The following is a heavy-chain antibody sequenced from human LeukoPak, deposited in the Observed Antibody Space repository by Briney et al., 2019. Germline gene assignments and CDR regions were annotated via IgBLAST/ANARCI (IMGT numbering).Heavy chain of an antibody. CDR2: IDPSDSYT. CDR3: ARQYCSGGSCYPNWFDP. Sequence: GESLKISCKGSGYSFTSYWISWVRQMPGKGLEWMGRIDPSDSYTNFSPSFQDHVTISAYKSISTAYLQWSSLKASDTAMYYCARQYCSGGSCYPNWFDPWGQGTLVTVSS. V-gene: IGHV5-10-1*01. CDR1: GYSFTSYW. J-gene: IGHJ5*02. D-gene: IGHD2-15*01.